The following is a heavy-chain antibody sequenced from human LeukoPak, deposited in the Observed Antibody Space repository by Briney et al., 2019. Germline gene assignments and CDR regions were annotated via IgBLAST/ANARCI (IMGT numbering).Heavy chain of an antibody. CDR3: ARRRWSSGWYYFDY. J-gene: IGHJ4*02. Sequence: SETLSLTCSVSDGSIRTYYWSWIRQSPGQGLEWIGNIYYRGDINYNPSLKSRVIISIDTSKNQFSLKVTSLTAADTAVYYCARRRWSSGWYYFDYWGQGTLVTVSS. CDR1: DGSIRTYY. CDR2: IYYRGDI. D-gene: IGHD6-19*01. V-gene: IGHV4-59*01.